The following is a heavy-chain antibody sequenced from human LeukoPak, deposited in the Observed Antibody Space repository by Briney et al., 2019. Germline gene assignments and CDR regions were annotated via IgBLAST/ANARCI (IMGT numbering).Heavy chain of an antibody. J-gene: IGHJ6*03. V-gene: IGHV4-39*07. D-gene: IGHD2-15*01. CDR3: ARGYCSGGSCYSSYYYSYMDV. CDR1: GGSISSSSYY. Sequence: SETLSLTCTVSGGSISSSSYYWGWIRQPPGKGLEWIGSINYSGGTYYNPSLKSRVTISVDRSKNQFSLKLSSVTAADTAVYYCARGYCSGGSCYSSYYYSYMDVWGKGTTVTVSS. CDR2: INYSGGT.